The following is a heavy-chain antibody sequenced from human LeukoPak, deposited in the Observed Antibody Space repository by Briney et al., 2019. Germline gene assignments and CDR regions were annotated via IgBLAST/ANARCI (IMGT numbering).Heavy chain of an antibody. CDR1: GFTFNFYA. Sequence: GGSLRLSCAASGFTFNFYAMHCVRQAPGEGLEYVSTITSNGIATLYANTVQGKFTLSRDISKIRLYLQVGSLRAEDMAVYCCARAGWYYSGSGSRDLYFDLWGRGTLVTVS. V-gene: IGHV3-64*01. J-gene: IGHJ2*01. CDR3: ARAGWYYSGSGSRDLYFDL. D-gene: IGHD3-10*01. CDR2: ITSNGIAT.